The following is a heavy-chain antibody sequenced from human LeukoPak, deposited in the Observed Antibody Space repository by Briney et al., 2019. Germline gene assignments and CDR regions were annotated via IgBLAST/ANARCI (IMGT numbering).Heavy chain of an antibody. D-gene: IGHD6-13*01. CDR3: ARADTYSSTWCFDY. J-gene: IGHJ4*02. V-gene: IGHV3-53*01. CDR1: GFSFSIYG. CDR2: IYSGGRT. Sequence: GGSLRLSCAASGFSFSIYGMSWVRQTPGKGLEWVSVIYSGGRTYYADSVKGRFTISRDNSKNTLYLQMNSLRAEDTAVYYCARADTYSSTWCFDYWGQGTLVTVSS.